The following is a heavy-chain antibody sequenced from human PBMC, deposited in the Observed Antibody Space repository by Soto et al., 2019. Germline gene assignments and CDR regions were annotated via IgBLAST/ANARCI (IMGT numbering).Heavy chain of an antibody. CDR3: AGANEVWGWYVSADYCDGKDV. D-gene: IGHD6-19*01. V-gene: IGHV1-69*02. J-gene: IGHJ6*01. Sequence: GASVKVSCKASGGTFGSYTISWVRQAPGQGLEWMGRIIPILGITNYAQKFQGRVTMTADKSTSTAYMELSSLRSDDTAVYYCAGANEVWGWYVSADYCDGKDVWGQGNTVTVSS. CDR2: IIPILGIT. CDR1: GGTFGSYT.